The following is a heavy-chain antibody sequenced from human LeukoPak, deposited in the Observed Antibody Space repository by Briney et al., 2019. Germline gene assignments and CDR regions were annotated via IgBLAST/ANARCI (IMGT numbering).Heavy chain of an antibody. Sequence: PGRSLRLSCAASGFTVSSYGMHWVRQAPGKGLEWVAVIWYDGTNTYYADSVKGRFTISRDNSKNTLYLQMNSLRAEDTAVYYCARDFCSGGSCYPDAFDIWGQGTMVTVSS. CDR3: ARDFCSGGSCYPDAFDI. V-gene: IGHV3-33*01. CDR1: GFTVSSYG. D-gene: IGHD2-15*01. J-gene: IGHJ3*02. CDR2: IWYDGTNT.